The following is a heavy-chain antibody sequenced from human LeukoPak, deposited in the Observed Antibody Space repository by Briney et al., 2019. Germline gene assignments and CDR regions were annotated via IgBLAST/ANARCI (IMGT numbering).Heavy chain of an antibody. D-gene: IGHD6-19*01. Sequence: GGSLRLSCAASGFTFSSYAMSWVRQAPGKGLEWVSAISGSGGSTYYADSVKGRFTISRDNSKNTLYLQMNSLRAEDTAVYYCAKGSGIAVAGACFDYWGQGTLVTVSS. CDR2: ISGSGGST. V-gene: IGHV3-23*01. CDR3: AKGSGIAVAGACFDY. CDR1: GFTFSSYA. J-gene: IGHJ4*02.